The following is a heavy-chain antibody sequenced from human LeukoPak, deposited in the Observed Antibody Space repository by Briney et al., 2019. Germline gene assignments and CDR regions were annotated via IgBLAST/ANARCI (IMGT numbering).Heavy chain of an antibody. V-gene: IGHV3-23*01. D-gene: IGHD2-2*01. Sequence: GGSLRLSCVVSGFTFSTYAMSWVRQAPGKGLGWVSTISGGGGTADYADSVKGRFTIYRDNSQSTLYLQMNSLRAEDTAVYYCAKDGRSSTPGYWGQGTLVTVSS. CDR2: ISGGGGTA. J-gene: IGHJ4*02. CDR3: AKDGRSSTPGY. CDR1: GFTFSTYA.